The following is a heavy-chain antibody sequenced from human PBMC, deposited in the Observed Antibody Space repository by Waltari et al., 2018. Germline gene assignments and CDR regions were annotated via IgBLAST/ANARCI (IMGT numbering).Heavy chain of an antibody. J-gene: IGHJ6*03. CDR1: GFTLSGSA. CDR3: TSLEEVFLYYMNV. D-gene: IGHD3-3*01. Sequence: EVQLVESGGGLVQPGGSLKLSCAASGFTLSGSAVHWVRQASGKGLELVGRVRSKANGFAIAYAASVEGRFIISRDDSKNTAYLQMNSLKAEDTAVYYCTSLEEVFLYYMNVWGKGTTVTISS. CDR2: VRSKANGFAI. V-gene: IGHV3-73*02.